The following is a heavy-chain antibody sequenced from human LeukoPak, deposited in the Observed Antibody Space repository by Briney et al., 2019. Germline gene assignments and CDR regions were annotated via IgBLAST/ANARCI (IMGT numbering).Heavy chain of an antibody. CDR2: IWYDGSNK. J-gene: IGHJ4*02. CDR3: ARDFDGGNLSIGY. Sequence: GRSLRLSCAASGFTFSSYSMHWVRQAPGKGLEWVAVIWYDGSNKYYADSVKGRFTISRDNSKNTLYLQMNSLRAEDTAVYYCARDFDGGNLSIGYWGQGTLVTVSS. V-gene: IGHV3-33*01. CDR1: GFTFSSYS. D-gene: IGHD4-23*01.